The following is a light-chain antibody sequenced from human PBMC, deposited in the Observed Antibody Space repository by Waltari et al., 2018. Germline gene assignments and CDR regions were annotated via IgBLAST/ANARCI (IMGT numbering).Light chain of an antibody. CDR3: SSCTSTTNHLL. CDR1: NSDVGDSKH. Sequence: QSALTQPASVSGSPGQSITTSCTGTNSDVGDSKHVSWYQQHPGNVPKLLIYEVSNRPSGVSNRFSASKSGNTASLTISGLQAEDEADYYCSSCTSTTNHLLFGGGTKLTVL. J-gene: IGLJ3*02. V-gene: IGLV2-14*01. CDR2: EVS.